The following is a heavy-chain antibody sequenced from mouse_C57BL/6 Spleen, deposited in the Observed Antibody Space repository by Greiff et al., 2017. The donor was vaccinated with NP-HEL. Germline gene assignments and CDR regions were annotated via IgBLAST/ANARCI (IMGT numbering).Heavy chain of an antibody. Sequence: VQLQQPGAELVRPGSSVKLSCKASGYTFTSYWLDWVKQRPGQGLEWIGNIYPSDSDTHYNQKFKDKSTLTVDKSSSTAYMQISSLTSEDSAVYYCARSDYYGSSTDYWGQGTTLTVSS. J-gene: IGHJ2*01. CDR2: IYPSDSDT. D-gene: IGHD1-1*01. CDR3: ARSDYYGSSTDY. CDR1: GYTFTSYW. V-gene: IGHV1-61*01.